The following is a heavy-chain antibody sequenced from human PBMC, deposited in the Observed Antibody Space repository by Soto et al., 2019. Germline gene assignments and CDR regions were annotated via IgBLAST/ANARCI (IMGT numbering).Heavy chain of an antibody. CDR2: INPTGGNT. D-gene: IGHD4-17*01. CDR1: GYTFTSYA. J-gene: IGHJ4*02. V-gene: IGHV1-46*01. CDR3: GRPRSTVATDVFDS. Sequence: ASVKVSCKASGYTFTSYAMRWVRQAPGQRLEWMGIINPTGGNTKYGQKFQGRVTMTRDTSTTPGYMKLSSLRSEATAVYSCGRPRSTVATDVFDSWGQGTLVTVSS.